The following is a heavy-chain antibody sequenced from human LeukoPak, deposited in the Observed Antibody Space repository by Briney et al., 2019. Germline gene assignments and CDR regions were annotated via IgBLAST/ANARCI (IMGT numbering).Heavy chain of an antibody. CDR2: ISYDGSNK. D-gene: IGHD3-10*01. CDR3: AKDALLWFGELLYGPPQYYYYGMDA. V-gene: IGHV3-30*18. CDR1: GFTFSSYG. Sequence: GRSLRLSCAASGFTFSSYGMHWVRQAPGKGLEWVAVISYDGSNKYYADSVKGRFTISRDNSKNTLYLQMNSLRAEDTAVYYCAKDALLWFGELLYGPPQYYYYGMDAWGQGTTVTVSS. J-gene: IGHJ6*02.